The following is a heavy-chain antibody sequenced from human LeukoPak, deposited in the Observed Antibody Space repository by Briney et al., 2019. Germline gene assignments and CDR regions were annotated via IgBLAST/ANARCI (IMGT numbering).Heavy chain of an antibody. CDR2: INPNSGGT. J-gene: IGHJ6*03. CDR3: ARDGFSSWYYYYYMDV. CDR1: GYTFSGYY. Sequence: ASVKVSCKASGYTFSGYYIHWVRQAPGQGLEWMGWINPNSGGTNYAQKFQGRVTMTRDTSISTAYMDLSRLRSDDTAVYYCARDGFSSWYYYYYMDVWGKGTTVTVSS. V-gene: IGHV1-2*02. D-gene: IGHD6-13*01.